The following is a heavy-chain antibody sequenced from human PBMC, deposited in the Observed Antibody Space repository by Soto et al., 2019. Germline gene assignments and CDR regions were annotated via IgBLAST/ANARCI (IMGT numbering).Heavy chain of an antibody. J-gene: IGHJ5*02. CDR2: IYYSGST. CDR3: ARRLEEFGNYWFDP. CDR1: GESIRSDTDY. D-gene: IGHD3-10*01. V-gene: IGHV4-39*01. Sequence: SETLSLTCIVSGESIRSDTDYWAWIRQPPGKGPEWIGSIYYSGSTCYNPSLKSRITISVDTSKNQFSLKLNSVTAADTAVYYCARRLEEFGNYWFDPWGQGTLVTVSS.